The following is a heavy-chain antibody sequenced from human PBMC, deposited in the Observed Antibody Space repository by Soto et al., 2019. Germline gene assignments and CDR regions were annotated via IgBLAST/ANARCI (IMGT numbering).Heavy chain of an antibody. Sequence: SETLSLTCAVYGGSFSGYYWSWIRQPPGKGLEWIGEINHSGSTNYNPSLKSRVTISVDTSKNQFSLKLSSVTAADTAVYYCARSGWLAHYYYGMDVWGQGTTVTVSS. CDR3: ARSGWLAHYYYGMDV. V-gene: IGHV4-34*01. CDR1: GGSFSGYY. CDR2: INHSGST. J-gene: IGHJ6*02. D-gene: IGHD6-19*01.